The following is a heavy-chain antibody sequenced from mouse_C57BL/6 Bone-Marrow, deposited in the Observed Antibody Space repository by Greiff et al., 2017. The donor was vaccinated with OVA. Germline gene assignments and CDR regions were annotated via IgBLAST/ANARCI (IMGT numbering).Heavy chain of an antibody. J-gene: IGHJ3*01. V-gene: IGHV1-18*01. CDR1: GYTFTDYN. CDR2: INPNNGGT. CDR3: ASLAWFAY. Sequence: VQLKESGPELVKPGASVKIPCKASGYTFTDYNMDWVKQSHGKSLEWIGDINPNNGGTIYNQKFKGKATLTVDKSSSTAYMELRSLTSEDTAVYYCASLAWFAYWGQGTLVTVSA.